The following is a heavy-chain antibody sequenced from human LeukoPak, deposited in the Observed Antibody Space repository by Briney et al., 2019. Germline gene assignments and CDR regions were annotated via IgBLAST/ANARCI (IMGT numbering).Heavy chain of an antibody. Sequence: SETLSLTCTVSGGSISSSSYYWGWIRQPPGKGLEWIGGIYYSGSTYYNPSLKSRVTISVDTSKNQFSLKLSSVTAADTAVHYCARQYYGSGSPDNWFDPWGQGTLVTVSS. CDR2: IYYSGST. J-gene: IGHJ5*02. CDR1: GGSISSSSYY. V-gene: IGHV4-39*01. D-gene: IGHD3-10*01. CDR3: ARQYYGSGSPDNWFDP.